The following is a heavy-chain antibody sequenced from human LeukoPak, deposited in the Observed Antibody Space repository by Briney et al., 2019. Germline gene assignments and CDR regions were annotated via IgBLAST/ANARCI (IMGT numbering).Heavy chain of an antibody. CDR2: IYSGST. V-gene: IGHV4-38-2*02. Sequence: SETLSLTCIVSGYSISSGYYWGWIRQPPGKGPEWIGSIYSGSTYYNPSLKSRVTISIDTSKNHFSLKLSSVTAADTAVYYCARAPNAGGNGAFDIWGQGTMVTVSS. J-gene: IGHJ3*02. D-gene: IGHD4-23*01. CDR1: GYSISSGYY. CDR3: ARAPNAGGNGAFDI.